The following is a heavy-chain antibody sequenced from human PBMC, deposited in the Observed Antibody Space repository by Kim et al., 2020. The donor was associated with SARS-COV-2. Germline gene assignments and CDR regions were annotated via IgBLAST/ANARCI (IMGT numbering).Heavy chain of an antibody. D-gene: IGHD3-22*01. J-gene: IGHJ4*02. CDR1: GFTFSDYY. Sequence: GGSLRLSCAASGFTFSDYYMSWIRQAPGKGLEWVSYISSSSSYTNYADSVKGRFTISRDNAKNSLYLQMNSLRAEDTAVYYCARRSNYYDSSGYYGADDYWGQGTLVTVSS. CDR2: ISSSSSYT. V-gene: IGHV3-11*03. CDR3: ARRSNYYDSSGYYGADDY.